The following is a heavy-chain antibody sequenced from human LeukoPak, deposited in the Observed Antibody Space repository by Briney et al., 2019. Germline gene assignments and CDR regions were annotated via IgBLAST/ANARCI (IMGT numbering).Heavy chain of an antibody. J-gene: IGHJ6*02. CDR2: IYSDGSST. V-gene: IGHV3-74*01. CDR1: GYTFSGYW. CDR3: AHTRGGRYYDFWSGHYYYYGMDV. Sequence: GGSLRLSCAASGYTFSGYWMHWVRQAPGKGLVWVSRIYSDGSSTSYADSVKGRFTISRDNAKNTLYLQMNSLRAEDTAVYYCAHTRGGRYYDFWSGHYYYYGMDVWGQGTMVTVSS. D-gene: IGHD3-3*01.